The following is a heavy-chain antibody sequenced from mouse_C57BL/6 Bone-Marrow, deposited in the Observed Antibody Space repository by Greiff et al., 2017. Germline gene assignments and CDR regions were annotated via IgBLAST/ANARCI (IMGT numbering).Heavy chain of an antibody. CDR3: AREDGNYPYYFDY. D-gene: IGHD2-1*01. Sequence: VQLVESDAELVKPGASVKISCKVSGYTFTDHTIHWMKQRPEQGLEWIGYIYPRDGSTKYNEKFKGKATLTADKSSSTAYMQLNSLTSEDSAVYFCAREDGNYPYYFDYWGQGTTLTVSS. CDR2: IYPRDGST. V-gene: IGHV1-78*01. CDR1: GYTFTDHT. J-gene: IGHJ2*01.